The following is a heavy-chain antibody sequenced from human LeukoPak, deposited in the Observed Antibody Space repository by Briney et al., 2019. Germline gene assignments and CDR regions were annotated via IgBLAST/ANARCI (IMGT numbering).Heavy chain of an antibody. CDR3: AREHHGSYGAFDI. D-gene: IGHD1-26*01. J-gene: IGHJ3*02. V-gene: IGHV4-59*01. Sequence: PSETLSLTCTVSGGSISSYYWSWIRQPPGKGLEWIGYIYYSGSTNYNPSLKSRVTISVDTSKNQFSLKLSSVTAADTAVYYCAREHHGSYGAFDIWGQGTMVTVSS. CDR2: IYYSGST. CDR1: GGSISSYY.